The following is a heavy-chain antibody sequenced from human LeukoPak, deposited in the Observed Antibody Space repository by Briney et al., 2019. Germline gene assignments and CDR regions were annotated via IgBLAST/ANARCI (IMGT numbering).Heavy chain of an antibody. CDR3: ARDQHDYYFYYMDV. J-gene: IGHJ6*03. CDR1: GGSISISYY. CDR2: IYYSGST. V-gene: IGHV4-39*07. Sequence: SETLSLTCTVSGGSISISYYWGWIRQPPGKRLEWIGSIYYSGSTYYNPSLKSRVTISVDTSKNQFSLKLTSVTAADTAVYYCARDQHDYYFYYMDVWGKGTTVTVSS.